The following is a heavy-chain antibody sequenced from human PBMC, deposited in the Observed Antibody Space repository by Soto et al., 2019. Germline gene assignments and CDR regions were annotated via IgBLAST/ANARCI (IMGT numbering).Heavy chain of an antibody. D-gene: IGHD6-6*01. V-gene: IGHV5-10-1*01. J-gene: IGHJ6*02. CDR2: IDPSDSYT. Sequence: PGEPLRISWKGSGCSFTSYWISWMRQMPGKGLEWMGRIDPSDSYTNYSPSFQGHVTISADKSISTAYLQWSSLKASDTAMYYCARHMGNIAAPEGPTYYYYGMDVWGQGTTVTVSS. CDR3: ARHMGNIAAPEGPTYYYYGMDV. CDR1: GCSFTSYW.